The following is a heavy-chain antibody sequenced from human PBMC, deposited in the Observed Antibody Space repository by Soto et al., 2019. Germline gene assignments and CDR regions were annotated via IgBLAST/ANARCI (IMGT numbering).Heavy chain of an antibody. CDR2: ISYDGSNK. V-gene: IGHV3-30-3*01. Sequence: QVQLVESGGGVVQPGRSLRLSCAASGFTFSSYAMHWVRQAPGKGLEWVAVISYDGSNKYYADSVKGRFTISRDNSKNTMYLQMNRLRAEDTAVYYCAREDSGYDYYYYGMDVWGQGTTVTVSS. CDR1: GFTFSSYA. CDR3: AREDSGYDYYYYGMDV. D-gene: IGHD5-12*01. J-gene: IGHJ6*02.